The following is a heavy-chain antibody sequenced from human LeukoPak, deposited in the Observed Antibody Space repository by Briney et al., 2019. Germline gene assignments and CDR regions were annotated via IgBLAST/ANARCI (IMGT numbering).Heavy chain of an antibody. V-gene: IGHV4-59*01. D-gene: IGHD5-24*01. CDR2: VYYSGSS. Sequence: PSETLSLTCTVSGGSISGYYWSWIRQPPGKGLEWIGYVYYSGSSNYNSSLKSRVTISVDTSKNQFSLKLNSVTAADTAFYYCARSRDGHNSYWFDPWGQGTLVTVSS. J-gene: IGHJ5*02. CDR1: GGSISGYY. CDR3: ARSRDGHNSYWFDP.